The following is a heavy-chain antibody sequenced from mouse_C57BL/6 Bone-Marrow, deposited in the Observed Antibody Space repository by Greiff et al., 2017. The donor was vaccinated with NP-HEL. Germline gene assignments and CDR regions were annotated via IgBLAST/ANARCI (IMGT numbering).Heavy chain of an antibody. CDR2: IDPSDSYP. CDR3: GYDGYWFAY. CDR1: GYTFTSYW. D-gene: IGHD2-3*01. V-gene: IGHV1-50*01. J-gene: IGHJ3*01. Sequence: VQLQQPGAELVKPGASVKLSCKASGYTFTSYWMQWVKQRPGQGLEWIGEIDPSDSYPNSNQKFKGKATLTVDTSSSTAYMQLSSLTSEDSAVYYCGYDGYWFAYWGQGTLVTVSA.